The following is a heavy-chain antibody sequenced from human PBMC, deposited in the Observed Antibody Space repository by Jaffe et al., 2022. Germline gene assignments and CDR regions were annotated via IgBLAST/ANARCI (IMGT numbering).Heavy chain of an antibody. CDR3: AKGYTYYDFWSGYWRGDYFDY. D-gene: IGHD3-3*01. Sequence: EVQLLESGGGLVQPGGSLRLSCAASGFTFSSYAMSWVRQAPGKGLEWVSAISGSGGSTYYADSVKGRFTISRDNSKNTLYLQMNSLRAEDTAVYYCAKGYTYYDFWSGYWRGDYFDYWGQGTLVTVSS. CDR1: GFTFSSYA. J-gene: IGHJ4*02. V-gene: IGHV3-23*01. CDR2: ISGSGGST.